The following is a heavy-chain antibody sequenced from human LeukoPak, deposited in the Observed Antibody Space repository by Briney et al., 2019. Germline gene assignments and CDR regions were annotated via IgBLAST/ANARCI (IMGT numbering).Heavy chain of an antibody. Sequence: GRSLRLSCAASGFTFSSYAMHWVRQAPGKGLEWVAVISYDGSNKYYAGSVKGRFTISRDNSKNTLYLQMNSLRAEDTAVYYCARASVANWGQGTLVTVSS. J-gene: IGHJ4*02. CDR1: GFTFSSYA. CDR3: ARASVAN. V-gene: IGHV3-30-3*01. CDR2: ISYDGSNK. D-gene: IGHD5-12*01.